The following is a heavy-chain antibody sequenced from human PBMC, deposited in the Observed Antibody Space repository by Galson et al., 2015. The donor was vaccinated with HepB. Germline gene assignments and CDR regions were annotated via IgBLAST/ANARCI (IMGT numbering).Heavy chain of an antibody. V-gene: IGHV3-30*03. CDR1: GFTFSSYG. CDR3: ASQTDRHYDILTPFDI. D-gene: IGHD3-9*01. J-gene: IGHJ3*02. Sequence: SLRLSCAASGFTFSSYGMHWVRQAPGKGLEWVAVISYDGSNKYYADSVKGRFTISRDNSKNTLYLQMNSLRAEDTAVYYCASQTDRHYDILTPFDIWGQGTMVTVSS. CDR2: ISYDGSNK.